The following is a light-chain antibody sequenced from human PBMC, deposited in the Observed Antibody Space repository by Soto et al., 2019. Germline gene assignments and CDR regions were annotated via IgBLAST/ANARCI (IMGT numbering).Light chain of an antibody. J-gene: IGKJ1*01. Sequence: DIQMTQSPSSLSASVGDRVTITCRASQSISTYLHWYQQKPGKAPRLLIYAASRLQSGVPSRFSGGGSGTDFTLTISSLQPEDFATYYCQQSFTTPYVAFGQGTKVEIK. CDR2: AAS. CDR1: QSISTY. V-gene: IGKV1-39*01. CDR3: QQSFTTPYVA.